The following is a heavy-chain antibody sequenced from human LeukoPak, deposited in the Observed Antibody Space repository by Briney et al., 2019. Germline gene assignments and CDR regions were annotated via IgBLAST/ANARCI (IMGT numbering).Heavy chain of an antibody. CDR2: ISSRSSYK. CDR3: ATTMIVLWGTNWFDP. J-gene: IGHJ5*02. D-gene: IGHD3-22*01. Sequence: GGSLRLSCAASGFTFSSYEMNWVRQAPGKGLEWVSSISSRSSYKYYADSVKGRFTISRDNTKNSLYLQMNSLRAEDTAVYYCATTMIVLWGTNWFDPWGQGILVTVSS. V-gene: IGHV3-21*01. CDR1: GFTFSSYE.